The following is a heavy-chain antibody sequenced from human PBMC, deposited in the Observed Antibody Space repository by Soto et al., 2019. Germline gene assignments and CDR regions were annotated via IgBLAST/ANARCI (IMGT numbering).Heavy chain of an antibody. D-gene: IGHD2-21*02. CDR3: AKDQTKYCGGDCFGVVDY. CDR1: GFTFSSYA. V-gene: IGHV3-23*01. CDR2: ISGSGGST. J-gene: IGHJ4*02. Sequence: GGSLRLSCAASGFTFSSYAMSWVRQAPGKGLEWVSAISGSGGSTYYADSVKGRFTISRDNSKNTLYLQMNSLRAEDTAVYYCAKDQTKYCGGDCFGVVDYWGQGTLVTV.